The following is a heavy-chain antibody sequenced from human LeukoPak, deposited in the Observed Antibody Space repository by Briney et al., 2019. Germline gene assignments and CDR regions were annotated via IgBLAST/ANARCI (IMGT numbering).Heavy chain of an antibody. D-gene: IGHD2-15*01. CDR3: ARERSPFCSGGSCCSDY. V-gene: IGHV3-23*01. CDR1: GFTFSNYA. Sequence: GGSLRLSCAASGFTFSNYAMSWVRQAPGKGLELVSGIYGSDDKTVYGDAVKGRFTISRDNSKNTLYLQMNSLRAEDTAVYYCARERSPFCSGGSCCSDYWGQGTLVTVSS. J-gene: IGHJ4*02. CDR2: IYGSDDKT.